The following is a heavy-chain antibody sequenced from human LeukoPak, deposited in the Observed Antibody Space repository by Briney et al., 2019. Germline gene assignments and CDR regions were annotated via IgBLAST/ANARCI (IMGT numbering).Heavy chain of an antibody. V-gene: IGHV3-9*01. CDR1: GFSFDDYA. D-gene: IGHD5-24*01. CDR2: ISWNSVIR. CDR3: AKEGRDGYNYLVY. J-gene: IGHJ4*02. Sequence: SLRLSCAASGFSFDDYAIHRVRQAPGRGLEWVSGISWNSVIRGYADSVNGRFTVSRDNAKISLYLQMNSLRAERTVLYYCAKEGRDGYNYLVYWLQRTMV.